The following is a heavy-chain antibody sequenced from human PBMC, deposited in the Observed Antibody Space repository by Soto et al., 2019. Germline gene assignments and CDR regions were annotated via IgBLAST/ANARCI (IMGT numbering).Heavy chain of an antibody. CDR3: ARQYCSGGSCYSPSGYYYYYMDV. D-gene: IGHD2-15*01. Sequence: PSETLSLTCTVSGDSISIYSWNWIRQPPRKGVEWIGCIYYSGSTKYNPSLKSRVTISVDTSKNQFSLKLSSVTAADTAVYYCARQYCSGGSCYSPSGYYYYYMDVWGKGTTVTVSS. V-gene: IGHV4-59*08. J-gene: IGHJ6*03. CDR2: IYYSGST. CDR1: GDSISIYS.